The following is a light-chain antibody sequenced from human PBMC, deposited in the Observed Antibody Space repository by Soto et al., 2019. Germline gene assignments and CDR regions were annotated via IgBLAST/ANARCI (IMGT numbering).Light chain of an antibody. CDR1: QSVSSY. Sequence: EIVLTQSPATLSLSPGETATLSCRASQSVSSYLAWYQQKPGQAPRFLIYDASNRATGIPARFSGSGSGTDFTLTISSLEPEDFAVYYCQQRSNWPPITFGQGTRLEIK. CDR2: DAS. J-gene: IGKJ5*01. CDR3: QQRSNWPPIT. V-gene: IGKV3-11*01.